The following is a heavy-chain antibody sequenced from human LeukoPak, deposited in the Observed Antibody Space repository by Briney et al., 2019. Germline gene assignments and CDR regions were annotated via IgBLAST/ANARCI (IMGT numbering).Heavy chain of an antibody. CDR3: ARGALWDYVWGSYRYSFDY. V-gene: IGHV4-34*01. Sequence: SETLSLTCAVYGGSSSGYYWSWIRQPPGKGLEWIGEINHGGSTNYNPSLKSRVTISVDTSKNQFSLKLSSVTAADTAVYYCARGALWDYVWGSYRYSFDYWGQGTLVTVSS. CDR1: GGSSSGYY. J-gene: IGHJ4*02. D-gene: IGHD3-16*02. CDR2: INHGGST.